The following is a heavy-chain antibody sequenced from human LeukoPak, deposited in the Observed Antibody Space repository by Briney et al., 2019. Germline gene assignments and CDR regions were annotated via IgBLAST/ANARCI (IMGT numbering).Heavy chain of an antibody. CDR3: ARGGWEPLDY. CDR2: IKQDGSEK. D-gene: IGHD1-26*01. Sequence: GGSLRLSCAASGFTFSSYGMTWVRQAPGKGLEWVANIKQDGSEKYYVDSVKGRFTISRDNAKNSLYLQMNSLRAEDTAVYHCARGGWEPLDYWGQGILVTVSS. V-gene: IGHV3-7*01. J-gene: IGHJ4*02. CDR1: GFTFSSYG.